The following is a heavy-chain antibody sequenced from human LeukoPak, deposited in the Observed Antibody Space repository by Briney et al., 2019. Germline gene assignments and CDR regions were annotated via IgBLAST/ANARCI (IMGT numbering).Heavy chain of an antibody. CDR1: GFIFAGYG. CDR2: ITYDGRNK. CDR3: ARDAYGDAFDV. Sequence: PGGSLRLSCAASGFIFAGYGMHWVRQAPGRGLEWVAVITYDGRNKYYADSVKGRFTISRDNSKNTQYLQMNSLRGDDTAVYYCARDAYGDAFDVWGQGTMVTVSS. V-gene: IGHV3-30*03. D-gene: IGHD4-17*01. J-gene: IGHJ3*01.